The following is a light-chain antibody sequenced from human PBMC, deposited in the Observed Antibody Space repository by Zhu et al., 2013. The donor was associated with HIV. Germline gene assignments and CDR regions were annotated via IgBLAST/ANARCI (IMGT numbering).Light chain of an antibody. J-gene: IGKJ1*01. CDR1: QSVSSSY. CDR2: GAS. V-gene: IGKV3-20*01. Sequence: EIVLTQSPGTLSLSPGERATLSCRASQSVSSSYLAWYQQKPGQAPRLLIYGASVRATGIPDRFSGSGSGTDFTLTISGLEPEDFALYYCHQYNDWPRTFGQGTKVEIK. CDR3: HQYNDWPRT.